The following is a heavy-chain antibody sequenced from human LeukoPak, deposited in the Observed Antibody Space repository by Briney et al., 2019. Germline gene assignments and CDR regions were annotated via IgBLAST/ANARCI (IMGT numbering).Heavy chain of an antibody. CDR1: GYTFTSYD. CDR2: MNPNSGNT. CDR3: ARGLCFGDY. Sequence: GASVKVSCKASGYTFTSYDINWVRQATGQGLEWMGWMNPNSGNTGYAQKFQGRVTMTTDTSTSTAYMELRSLRSDDTAVYYCARGLCFGDYWGQGTLVTVSS. J-gene: IGHJ4*02. V-gene: IGHV1-8*01. D-gene: IGHD3-10*01.